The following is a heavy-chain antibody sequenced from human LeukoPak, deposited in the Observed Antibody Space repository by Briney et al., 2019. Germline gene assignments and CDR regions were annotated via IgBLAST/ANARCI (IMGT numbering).Heavy chain of an antibody. CDR3: ARGSYSYGSGSYWIPSY. CDR1: GSTFSSYS. CDR2: ISSSISYI. V-gene: IGHV3-21*01. J-gene: IGHJ4*02. D-gene: IGHD3-10*01. Sequence: PGGSLRLSCAASGSTFSSYSMNWVRQAPGKLLDWVSSISSSISYIYYADSVKGRFTISRDKAKTSMYMQMNSLRAEDTAVYYCARGSYSYGSGSYWIPSYWGQGPLVTVSS.